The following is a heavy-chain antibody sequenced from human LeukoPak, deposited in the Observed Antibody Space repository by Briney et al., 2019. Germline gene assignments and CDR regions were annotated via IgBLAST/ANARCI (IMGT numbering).Heavy chain of an antibody. V-gene: IGHV3-23*01. Sequence: PGGSLRLSCAASGFTFSSYAMSWVRQAPGKGLEWVSAISGSGGSTYYADSVKGRFTISRDNSKNTLYLQMNSLRAEDTAAYYCAKPTGYSGGWYSRQYYFDYWGQGTLVTVSS. CDR3: AKPTGYSGGWYSRQYYFDY. D-gene: IGHD6-19*01. CDR2: ISGSGGST. J-gene: IGHJ4*02. CDR1: GFTFSSYA.